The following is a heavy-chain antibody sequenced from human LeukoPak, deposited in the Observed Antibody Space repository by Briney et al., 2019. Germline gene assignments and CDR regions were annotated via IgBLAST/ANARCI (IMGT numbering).Heavy chain of an antibody. CDR1: GFTFSSYA. Sequence: GGSLRLSCAASGFTFSSYAMSWVRQAPGKGLEWVSAISGSGGSTYYADSVKGRFTISRDNSKNTLYLQMNSLRAEDTAVYYCAKYETGYYGSGSYSLFDYWGQGTLVTVSS. CDR3: AKYETGYYGSGSYSLFDY. D-gene: IGHD3-10*01. CDR2: ISGSGGST. V-gene: IGHV3-23*01. J-gene: IGHJ4*02.